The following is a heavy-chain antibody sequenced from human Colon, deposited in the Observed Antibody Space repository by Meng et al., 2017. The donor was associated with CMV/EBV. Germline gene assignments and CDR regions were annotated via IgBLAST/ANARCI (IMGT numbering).Heavy chain of an antibody. CDR2: VDPEDGET. J-gene: IGHJ5*02. V-gene: IGHV1-69-2*01. Sequence: YTFTDYIMHWVQQAPGKGLEWMGLVDPEDGETIYAEKFQGRVTITADTSTDTAYMELSSLRSEDTAVYYCATEKLDLVRGVITSFDPWGQGTLVTVSS. CDR3: ATEKLDLVRGVITSFDP. CDR1: YTFTDYI. D-gene: IGHD3-10*01.